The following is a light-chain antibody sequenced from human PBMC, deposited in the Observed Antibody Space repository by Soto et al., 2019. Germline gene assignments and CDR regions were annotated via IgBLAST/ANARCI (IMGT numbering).Light chain of an antibody. CDR2: AAS. CDR1: QDIRNF. J-gene: IGKJ3*01. CDR3: QKYSSVPV. V-gene: IGKV1-27*01. Sequence: DIQMTQSPTSLSASVGDRVTITCRASQDIRNFVAWYQQKPGKAPKLLIYAASTLQSGVPSRFSGSGSGTDFTLTIISLQPEDVATYSCQKYSSVPVFGPGTKVEMK.